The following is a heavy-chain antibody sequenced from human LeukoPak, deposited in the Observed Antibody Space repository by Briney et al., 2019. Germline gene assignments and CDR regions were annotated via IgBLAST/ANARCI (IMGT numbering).Heavy chain of an antibody. V-gene: IGHV4-39*07. CDR3: ARDRNSGYDYVMPGDAFDI. D-gene: IGHD5-12*01. Sequence: PSETLSLTCTVSGGSISSSSYYWGWIRQPPGKGLEWIGSIYYSGSTYYNPSLKSRVTISVDTSKNQFSLKLSSVTAADTAVYYCARDRNSGYDYVMPGDAFDIWGQGTMVTVSS. CDR1: GGSISSSSYY. J-gene: IGHJ3*02. CDR2: IYYSGST.